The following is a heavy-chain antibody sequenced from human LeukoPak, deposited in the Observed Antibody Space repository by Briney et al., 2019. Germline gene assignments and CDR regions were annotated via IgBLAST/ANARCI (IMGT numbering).Heavy chain of an antibody. CDR1: GFTFSSYS. Sequence: GGSLRLSCAASGFTFSSYSMNWVRQAPGKGLEWVANIYQDGREKYYAVSVKGRFTISRDNAKNSLFLQMDSLRAEDTAVYYCAGERPSSSWYDYWGQGTLVTVSS. V-gene: IGHV3-7*01. J-gene: IGHJ4*02. D-gene: IGHD6-13*01. CDR2: IYQDGREK. CDR3: AGERPSSSWYDY.